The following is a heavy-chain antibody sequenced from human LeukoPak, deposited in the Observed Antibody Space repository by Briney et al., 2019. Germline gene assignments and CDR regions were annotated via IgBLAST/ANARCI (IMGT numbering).Heavy chain of an antibody. J-gene: IGHJ4*02. CDR1: GFPFSSYE. Sequence: GGSLRLSCAASGFPFSSYEMIWVRQAPGKGLEWVSDINSSGTTTYYADSVRGRFTIFRDDAKNSLYLQMNSLRAEDTAVYYCARGSGKSDYWGQGTLVTVSS. D-gene: IGHD3-10*01. CDR2: INSSGTTT. CDR3: ARGSGKSDY. V-gene: IGHV3-48*03.